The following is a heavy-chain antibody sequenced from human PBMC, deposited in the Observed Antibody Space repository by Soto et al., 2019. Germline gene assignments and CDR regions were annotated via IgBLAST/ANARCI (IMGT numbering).Heavy chain of an antibody. V-gene: IGHV1-24*01. D-gene: IGHD2-21*02. CDR2: FDPEDGET. CDR1: GYTLTELS. J-gene: IGHJ4*02. CDR3: ATEGYCGGDCYTDFGY. Sequence: GASVKVSCKVSGYTLTELSMHWVRQTPGKGLEWMGGFDPEDGETIYAQKFQGRVTMTEDTSTDTAYMELSSLRSEDTAVYYCATEGYCGGDCYTDFGYWGQRTLVTVSS.